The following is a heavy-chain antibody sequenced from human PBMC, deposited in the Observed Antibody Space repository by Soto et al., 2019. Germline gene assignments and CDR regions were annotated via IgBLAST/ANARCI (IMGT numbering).Heavy chain of an antibody. D-gene: IGHD3-3*01. Sequence: ASVKVSCKASGYTFTSYGISWVRQAPGQGFEWMGWISAYNGNTNYAQKLQGRVTMTTDTSTSTAYMELRSLRSDDTAVYYCARDGGGHYDFWSGYPPLNWFDPWGQGTLVTVSS. V-gene: IGHV1-18*01. CDR3: ARDGGGHYDFWSGYPPLNWFDP. CDR1: GYTFTSYG. J-gene: IGHJ5*02. CDR2: ISAYNGNT.